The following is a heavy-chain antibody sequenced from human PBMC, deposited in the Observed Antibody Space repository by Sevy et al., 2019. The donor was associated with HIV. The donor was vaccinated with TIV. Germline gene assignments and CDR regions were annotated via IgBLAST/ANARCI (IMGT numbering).Heavy chain of an antibody. Sequence: ASVKVSCKASGYTFTGYYMRCVRQAPGQGLEWMGRINPNSGGTNYAQKFQGRVTMTRDTSISTAYMELSRLRSDDTAVYYCARGVVPAAMLPSDYWGQGTLVTVSS. CDR2: INPNSGGT. CDR1: GYTFTGYY. J-gene: IGHJ4*02. V-gene: IGHV1-2*06. D-gene: IGHD2-2*01. CDR3: ARGVVPAAMLPSDY.